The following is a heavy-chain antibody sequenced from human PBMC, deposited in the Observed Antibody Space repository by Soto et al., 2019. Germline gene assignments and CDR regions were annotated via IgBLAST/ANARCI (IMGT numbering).Heavy chain of an antibody. CDR1: GYIFTGYF. CDR3: ARGRRDIVATIRWDY. D-gene: IGHD5-12*01. J-gene: IGHJ4*02. CDR2: INPDSGDT. Sequence: QVQLVQSGAEVKKPGASVKVSCKASGYIFTGYFIHWVRQAPGQGLEWMGWINPDSGDTKYAQNFQGRVTMTGDTSISTVYMELNRLRSDDAAVYYCARGRRDIVATIRWDYWGQGTLVTVSS. V-gene: IGHV1-2*02.